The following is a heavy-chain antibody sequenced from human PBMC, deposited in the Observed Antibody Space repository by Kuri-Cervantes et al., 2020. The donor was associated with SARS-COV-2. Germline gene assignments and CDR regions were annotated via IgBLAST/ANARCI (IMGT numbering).Heavy chain of an antibody. D-gene: IGHD3-3*02. Sequence: LRLSCAISGDSVSSDSAAWNWIRQSPSRGLEWLGRTYYRSKWYNDYAPSVKTRISITPDTSKNQFSVQLNSVIPEDTAVYYCARAGWSNFAIKAFDIWGQGTKVTVSS. CDR3: ARAGWSNFAIKAFDI. J-gene: IGHJ3*02. CDR2: TYYRSKWYN. V-gene: IGHV6-1*01. CDR1: GDSVSSDSAA.